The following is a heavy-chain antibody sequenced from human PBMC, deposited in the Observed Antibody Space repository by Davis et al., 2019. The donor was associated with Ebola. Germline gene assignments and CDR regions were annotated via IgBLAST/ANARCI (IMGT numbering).Heavy chain of an antibody. Sequence: ASVKVSCKVSGYTLTELSMHWVRQAPGKGLEWMGGFDPEDGETIYAQKFQGRVTMTEDTSTDTAYMELSSLRSEDTAVYYCARDRSLRGYSLRNLDVWGQGTTVIVSS. CDR1: GYTLTELS. V-gene: IGHV1-24*01. CDR2: FDPEDGET. J-gene: IGHJ6*02. CDR3: ARDRSLRGYSLRNLDV. D-gene: IGHD5-18*01.